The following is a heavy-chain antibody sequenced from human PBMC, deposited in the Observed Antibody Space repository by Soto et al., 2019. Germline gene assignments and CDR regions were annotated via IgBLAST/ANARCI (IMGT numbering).Heavy chain of an antibody. CDR3: ARGRVLRFLEWLLPRNDFDY. J-gene: IGHJ4*02. CDR2: MNPNSGNT. Sequence: ASVKVSCKASGYTFTSYDINWVRQATGQGLEWMGWMNPNSGNTGYAQKFQGRVTMTRNTSISTAYMELSSLRSEDTAVYYCARGRVLRFLEWLLPRNDFDYWGQGTLVTVSS. CDR1: GYTFTSYD. V-gene: IGHV1-8*01. D-gene: IGHD3-3*01.